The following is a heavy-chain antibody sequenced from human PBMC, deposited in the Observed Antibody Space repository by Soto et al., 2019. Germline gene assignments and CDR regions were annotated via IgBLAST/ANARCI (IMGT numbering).Heavy chain of an antibody. D-gene: IGHD5-12*01. CDR3: ARLGSGYSLFDY. CDR1: GGSISSSSYY. J-gene: IGHJ4*02. CDR2: IYYSGST. Sequence: PSETLSLTCTVSGGSISSSSYYWGWIRQPPGKGLEWIGSIYYSGSTYYNPSLKSRVTISVDTSKNQFSLKLSSVTAADTAVYYCARLGSGYSLFDYWGQGTLVTVSS. V-gene: IGHV4-39*01.